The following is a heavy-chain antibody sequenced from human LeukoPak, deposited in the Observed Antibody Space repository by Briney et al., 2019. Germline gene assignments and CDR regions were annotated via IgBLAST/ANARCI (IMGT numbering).Heavy chain of an antibody. CDR3: AKDYLREPGDY. V-gene: IGHV3-30*18. D-gene: IGHD1-26*01. CDR1: GFTFSSYG. Sequence: GGSLRLSCAASGFTFSSYGMHWVRQAPGKGLEWVAVISYDGSNKYYADSVKGRFTISRDNSKNTLYLQMNSLRAEDTAVYYCAKDYLREPGDYWGQGTLVTVSS. CDR2: ISYDGSNK. J-gene: IGHJ4*02.